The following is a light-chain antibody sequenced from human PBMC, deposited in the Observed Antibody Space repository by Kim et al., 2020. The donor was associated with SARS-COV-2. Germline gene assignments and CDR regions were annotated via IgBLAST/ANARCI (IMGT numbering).Light chain of an antibody. V-gene: IGLV4-69*01. J-gene: IGLJ1*01. CDR1: SAHSSYA. Sequence: QPVLTQSPSASASLGASVKLTCTLSSAHSSYAIAWHQQQPEKGPRYLMKLNSDGSHSKGDGIPDRFSGSSSGAERYLTISSLQSEDEADYYCQTWGTGIRVFGTGTKVTVL. CDR3: QTWGTGIRV. CDR2: LNSDGSH.